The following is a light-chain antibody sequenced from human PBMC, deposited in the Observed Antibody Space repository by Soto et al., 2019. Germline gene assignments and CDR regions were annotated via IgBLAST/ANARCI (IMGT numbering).Light chain of an antibody. Sequence: DMRRTESASTLSAAVGDRETITCRASQNIGTWLAWYQQKPGKGPDLLIYDASTLESGVPSRFSGSGSGTEFTLTISSLQPGDFATYYCQQCGDSWSFGQGTKVDIK. CDR3: QQCGDSWS. CDR2: DAS. V-gene: IGKV1-5*01. CDR1: QNIGTW. J-gene: IGKJ1*01.